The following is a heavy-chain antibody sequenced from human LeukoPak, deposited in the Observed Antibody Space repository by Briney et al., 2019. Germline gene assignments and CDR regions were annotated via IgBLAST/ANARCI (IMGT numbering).Heavy chain of an antibody. Sequence: KPSETLSLTCTVSGGSISSSSYYWGWIRQPPGKGLEWIGSIYYSGSTYYNPSLKSRVTISVDTSKNQFSLKLSAVTAADTAVYYCARILRDGSGWYQFDYWGQGTLVTVSS. D-gene: IGHD6-19*01. J-gene: IGHJ4*02. CDR3: ARILRDGSGWYQFDY. V-gene: IGHV4-39*07. CDR2: IYYSGST. CDR1: GGSISSSSYY.